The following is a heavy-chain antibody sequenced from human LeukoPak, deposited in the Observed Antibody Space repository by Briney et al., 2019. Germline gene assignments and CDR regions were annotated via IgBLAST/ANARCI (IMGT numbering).Heavy chain of an antibody. V-gene: IGHV4-30-4*01. D-gene: IGHD6-13*01. CDR3: ARDRGSSSWYYFDY. CDR2: IYYSGST. Sequence: PSETLSLTWTVSGGSISSGGYYWSWIRQPPGKGLEWIGYIYYSGSTYYNPSLKSRVTISVDTSKNQFSLKLSSVTAADTAEYYCARDRGSSSWYYFDYWGQGTLVTVSS. J-gene: IGHJ4*02. CDR1: GGSISSGGYY.